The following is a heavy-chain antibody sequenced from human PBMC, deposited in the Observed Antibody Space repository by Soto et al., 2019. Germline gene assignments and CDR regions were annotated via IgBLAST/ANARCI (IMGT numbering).Heavy chain of an antibody. CDR1: GFTFSSYA. D-gene: IGHD1-26*01. CDR2: ISYDGSNK. Sequence: QVQLVESGGGVVQPGRSLRLSCAASGFTFSSYAMHWVRQAPGKGLEWVAVISYDGSNKYYADSVKGRFTISRDNSKNTLYLQMNSLRAGDTAVYYCARTFIVGATTFDYWGQGTLVTVSS. V-gene: IGHV3-30-3*01. J-gene: IGHJ4*02. CDR3: ARTFIVGATTFDY.